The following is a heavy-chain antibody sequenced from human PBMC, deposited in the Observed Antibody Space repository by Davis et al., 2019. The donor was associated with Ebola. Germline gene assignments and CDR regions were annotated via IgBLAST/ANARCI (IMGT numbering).Heavy chain of an antibody. CDR3: ARGPRYFDWFWDC. CDR1: GFTVSDNY. J-gene: IGHJ4*02. Sequence: GGSLRLSCAASGFTVSDNYMSWVRQAPGKGLEWVSVIYNAGSTYYADSVKGRFTIPRDNSKNTLYLQMNSLRAEDTAVYYCARGPRYFDWFWDCWGQGTLVTVSS. D-gene: IGHD3-9*01. CDR2: IYNAGST. V-gene: IGHV3-53*01.